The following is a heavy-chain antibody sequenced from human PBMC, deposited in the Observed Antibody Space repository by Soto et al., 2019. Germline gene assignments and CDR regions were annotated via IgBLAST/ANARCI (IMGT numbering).Heavy chain of an antibody. D-gene: IGHD2-15*01. J-gene: IGHJ4*02. V-gene: IGHV4-31*03. CDR1: GGSISSGGYY. CDR2: IYYSGST. Sequence: SETLSLTCTVSGGSISSGGYYWSWIRQRPGKGLEWIGYIYYSGSTYYNPSLKSRVTISVDTSKNQFSLKLSSVTAADTAVYYCARDRCSGGSCYPYYFDYWGQGTLVTVSS. CDR3: ARDRCSGGSCYPYYFDY.